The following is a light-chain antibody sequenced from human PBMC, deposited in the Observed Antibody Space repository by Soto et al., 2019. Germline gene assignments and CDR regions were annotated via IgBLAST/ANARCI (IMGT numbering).Light chain of an antibody. CDR1: NSNIGSHT. CDR3: ATWDDSLNGVV. J-gene: IGLJ2*01. CDR2: SNT. V-gene: IGLV1-44*01. Sequence: QTVVTQPPSASGTPGQTIAISCSGGNSNIGSHTVNWFQQLPGTAPRLLIYSNTQRPSGVPDRFSGSKSGTSASLAISGLQSEYEGDYYCATWDDSLNGVVFGGGTKLTVL.